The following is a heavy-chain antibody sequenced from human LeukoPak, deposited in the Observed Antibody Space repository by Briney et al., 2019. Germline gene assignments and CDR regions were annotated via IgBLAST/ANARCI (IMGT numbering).Heavy chain of an antibody. J-gene: IGHJ5*02. Sequence: PGGSRRLSWAPAGFTFDDYAMHWVRHAPGKGLEWVSTIDSDGGTYYADSVKARFTISRDNSQNTLYLQMNSLRAEDAAVYYCARDLSPGVTFRGRFDPWGQGTLVTVSS. CDR1: GFTFDDYA. D-gene: IGHD3-16*01. CDR3: ARDLSPGVTFRGRFDP. CDR2: IDSDGGT. V-gene: IGHV3-66*01.